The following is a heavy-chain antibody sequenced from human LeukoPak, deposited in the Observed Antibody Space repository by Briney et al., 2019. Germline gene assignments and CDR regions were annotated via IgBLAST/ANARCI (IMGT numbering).Heavy chain of an antibody. Sequence: SETLSLTCTVSGGSISSSSYYWGWIRQPPGKGLEWIGSIYYSGSTYYNPSLKSRVTISVDTSKNQFSLKLSSVTAADTAVYYCARVRSSYDILTGYYFRFDYWGQGTLVTVSS. CDR3: ARVRSSYDILTGYYFRFDY. V-gene: IGHV4-39*07. J-gene: IGHJ4*02. CDR1: GGSISSSSYY. D-gene: IGHD3-9*01. CDR2: IYYSGST.